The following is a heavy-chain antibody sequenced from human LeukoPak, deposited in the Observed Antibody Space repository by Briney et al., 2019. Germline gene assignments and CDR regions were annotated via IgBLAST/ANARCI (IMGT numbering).Heavy chain of an antibody. V-gene: IGHV1-18*01. D-gene: IGHD1-26*01. CDR1: GYTFTSYA. Sequence: ASVKVSCKASGYTFTSYAMHWVRQAPGQGLEWMGWISAYNGNTNYAQKFQGRVTMTEDTSTDTAYMELSSLRSEDTAVYYCATLLRWELLMGFDYWGQGTLVTVSS. CDR3: ATLLRWELLMGFDY. CDR2: ISAYNGNT. J-gene: IGHJ4*02.